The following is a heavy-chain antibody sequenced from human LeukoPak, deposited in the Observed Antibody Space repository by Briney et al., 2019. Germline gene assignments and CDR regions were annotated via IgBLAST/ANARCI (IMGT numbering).Heavy chain of an antibody. V-gene: IGHV4-39*01. CDR3: ARQHRSWRYYFDY. CDR2: IYYSGST. J-gene: IGHJ4*02. D-gene: IGHD6-13*01. CDR1: GGSIGSSSYY. Sequence: SETLSLTCTVSGGSIGSSSYYWGWIRQPPGKGLEWIGGIYYSGSTYYNPSLKSRVTISVDTSKNQFSLKLSSVTAADTAVYYCARQHRSWRYYFDYWGQGTLVTVSS.